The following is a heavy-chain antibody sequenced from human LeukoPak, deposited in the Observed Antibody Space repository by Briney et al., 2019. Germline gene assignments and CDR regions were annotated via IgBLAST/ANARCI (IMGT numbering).Heavy chain of an antibody. J-gene: IGHJ5*02. Sequence: SETLSLTCAVYGGSFSGYYWSWIRQPPGKGLEWIGEINHSGNTNYNPSLKSRVTISVDTSKNQFSLKLSSVTAADTAVYYCARDERDCSSTSCYWGNWFDPWGQGTLVTVSS. CDR1: GGSFSGYY. CDR3: ARDERDCSSTSCYWGNWFDP. V-gene: IGHV4-34*01. CDR2: INHSGNT. D-gene: IGHD2-2*01.